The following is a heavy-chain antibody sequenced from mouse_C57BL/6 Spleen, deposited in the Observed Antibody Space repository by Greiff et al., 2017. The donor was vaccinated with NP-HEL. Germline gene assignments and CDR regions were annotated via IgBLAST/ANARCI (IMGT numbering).Heavy chain of an antibody. V-gene: IGHV1-62-2*01. J-gene: IGHJ1*03. Sequence: QVQLKESGAELVKPGASVKLSCKASGYTFTEYTIHWVKQRSGQGLEWIGWFYPGSGSIKYNEKFKDKATLTADKSSSTVYMELSRLTSEDSAVYFCARHEAYGSSYDWYFDVWGTGTTVTVSS. CDR3: ARHEAYGSSYDWYFDV. CDR1: GYTFTEYT. D-gene: IGHD1-1*01. CDR2: FYPGSGSI.